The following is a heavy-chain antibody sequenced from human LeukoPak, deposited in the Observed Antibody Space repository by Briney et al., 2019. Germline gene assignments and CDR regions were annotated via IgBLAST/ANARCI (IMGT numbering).Heavy chain of an antibody. CDR2: IYGDGSFT. D-gene: IGHD2-2*02. J-gene: IGHJ4*02. CDR3: ANTILTGAL. CDR1: GFTFSNFW. V-gene: IGHV3-74*01. Sequence: GGSLRLSCAASGFTFSNFWMHWVRQAPGKGLVWVALIYGDGSFTRYADSVKGRFTISRDNAKNSLYLQMNSLRAEDTAVYYCANTILTGALWGQGTLVTVSS.